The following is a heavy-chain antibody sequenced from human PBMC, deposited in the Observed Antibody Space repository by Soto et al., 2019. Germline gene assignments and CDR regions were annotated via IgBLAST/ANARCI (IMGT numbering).Heavy chain of an antibody. CDR2: IYNSGST. CDR3: ARDADL. V-gene: IGHV4-59*01. Sequence: QVQLQESGPGLVKPSETLSLTCTASGGSISSYYWRWVRQPPGKGLEWIGYIYNSGSTNYNPSLNGRVTIAVDTSKNQFSLKLTSVTAADTAVYYCARDADLWGRGTLVTVSS. J-gene: IGHJ2*01. CDR1: GGSISSYY.